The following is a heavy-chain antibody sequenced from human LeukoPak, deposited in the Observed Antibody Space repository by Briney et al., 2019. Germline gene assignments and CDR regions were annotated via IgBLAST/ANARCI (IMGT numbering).Heavy chain of an antibody. J-gene: IGHJ3*02. CDR1: GFTFSSYE. V-gene: IGHV3-48*03. CDR3: ARDAVGARVDAFDI. CDR2: ISSSGSTI. Sequence: PGGSLRLSCAASGFTFSSYEMNWVHQAPGKGLEWVSYISSSGSTIYYADSVKGRFTISRDNAKNSLYLQMNSLRAEDTAVYYCARDAVGARVDAFDIWGQGTMVTVSS. D-gene: IGHD1-26*01.